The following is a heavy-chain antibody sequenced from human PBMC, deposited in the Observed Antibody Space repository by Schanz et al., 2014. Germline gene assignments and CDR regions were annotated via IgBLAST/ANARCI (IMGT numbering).Heavy chain of an antibody. Sequence: QVQLVQSGAELKNPGASVKVSCKASGYSFSAYYIHWMRQAPGQGLEWLGRFTHISQKFQGRVTMTRDTSSTTAYMELNSLRSDDTAVYYCVRERSGGTFDYWGQGALVTVSS. CDR2: FT. V-gene: IGHV1-2*06. CDR1: GYSFSAYY. CDR3: VRERSGGTFDY. J-gene: IGHJ4*02. D-gene: IGHD1-1*01.